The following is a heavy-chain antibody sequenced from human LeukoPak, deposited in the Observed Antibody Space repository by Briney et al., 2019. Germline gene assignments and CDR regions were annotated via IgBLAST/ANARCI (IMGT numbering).Heavy chain of an antibody. V-gene: IGHV4-59*01. CDR2: INHSGST. Sequence: SETLSLTCTVSGGSISTYYWSWVRQPSGKGLEWIGYINHSGSTNHNPSLKSRVTISVDTSKNQFSLKLSSATAADTAVYYCARWVVAATMTNWGQGTLVTVSS. CDR3: ARWVVAATMTN. J-gene: IGHJ1*01. D-gene: IGHD2-15*01. CDR1: GGSISTYY.